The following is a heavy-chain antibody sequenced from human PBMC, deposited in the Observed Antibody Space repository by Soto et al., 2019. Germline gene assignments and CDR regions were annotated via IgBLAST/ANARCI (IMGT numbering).Heavy chain of an antibody. J-gene: IGHJ4*02. D-gene: IGHD3-16*01. Sequence: QITLKESGPTLVKPTQTLTLTCAFSGFSLRTSGVGVGWIRQPPGKALEWLALIYWDGYKHYSPSLKSRLTTPENPSKNQVVPTMANMDPVDTATYYCAHKGGGDRILDYWGQGTLVTVSS. CDR3: AHKGGGDRILDY. CDR1: GFSLRTSGVG. CDR2: IYWDGYK. V-gene: IGHV2-5*02.